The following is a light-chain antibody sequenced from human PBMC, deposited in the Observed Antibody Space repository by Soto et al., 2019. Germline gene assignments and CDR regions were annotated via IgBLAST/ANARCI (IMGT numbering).Light chain of an antibody. Sequence: EIVLTQSRATLSVSPGESATLSCRASQSVSSDLAWYHQKPGQAPRLLIYGASTRATGIPARFSGSGSGTEFTLTINSLQSEDFAVYYCQQYNNWPRTFGQGTKV. CDR2: GAS. J-gene: IGKJ1*01. CDR3: QQYNNWPRT. V-gene: IGKV3-15*01. CDR1: QSVSSD.